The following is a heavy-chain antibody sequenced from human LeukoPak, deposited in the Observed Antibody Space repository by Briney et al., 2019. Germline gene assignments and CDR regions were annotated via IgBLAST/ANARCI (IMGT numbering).Heavy chain of an antibody. D-gene: IGHD2-2*01. CDR2: IYSGGST. J-gene: IGHJ4*02. Sequence: GGSLRLSCAASGFTVSSNFMSWVRQAPGKGLEWVSVIYSGGSTYYADSVKGRFTISRDNSKNTLYLQLGSLRDEDMAVYYCARERRFCTSTSCYCFFDYWGQGTLVTVSS. CDR3: ARERRFCTSTSCYCFFDY. V-gene: IGHV3-53*05. CDR1: GFTVSSNF.